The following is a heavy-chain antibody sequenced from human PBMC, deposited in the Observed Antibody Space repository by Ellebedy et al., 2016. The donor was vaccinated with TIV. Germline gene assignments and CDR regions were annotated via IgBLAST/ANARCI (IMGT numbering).Heavy chain of an antibody. CDR2: IYGNDDK. D-gene: IGHD2-8*01. CDR3: ARIHGTSGHYDMDF. V-gene: IGHV2-5*01. CDR1: GFSLSTSAVD. J-gene: IGHJ6*02. Sequence: SGPTLVKPTQTLTLTCTFSGFSLSTSAVDVGWVRQPPGRAPEWLAFIYGNDDKRYSPSLKSRLTITKDTSKNQVVLTLTNMDPVDTGTYYCARIHGTSGHYDMDFWGQGTTVTVSS.